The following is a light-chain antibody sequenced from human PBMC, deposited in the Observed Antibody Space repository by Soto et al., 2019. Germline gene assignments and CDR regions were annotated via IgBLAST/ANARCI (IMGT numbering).Light chain of an antibody. V-gene: IGKV3-15*01. CDR1: QSVNSN. J-gene: IGKJ4*01. CDR2: GAS. CDR3: QQYDTWPS. Sequence: EIVMTQSPATLSVSPGERATLSCRASQSVNSNLAWYQQKRGQAPRLLIYGASTRATGIPARFSGSGSGTEFPLTISSLQSEDFAVYYCQQYDTWPSFGGGTKVEIK.